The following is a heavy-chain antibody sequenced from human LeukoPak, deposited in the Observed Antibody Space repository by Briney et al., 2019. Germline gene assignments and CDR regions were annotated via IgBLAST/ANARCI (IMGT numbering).Heavy chain of an antibody. Sequence: SGTLSLTCTVSGGSISTSSYYWGWIRQPPGKGLEWIGSMFHSGSTYDNPSLRSRVTISVDTSKNQFSLKLSSVTAADTAVYYCARAYGSGSYFHWFDPWGQGTPGHRLL. V-gene: IGHV4-39*01. CDR3: ARAYGSGSYFHWFDP. D-gene: IGHD3-10*01. CDR1: GGSISTSSYY. CDR2: MFHSGST. J-gene: IGHJ5*02.